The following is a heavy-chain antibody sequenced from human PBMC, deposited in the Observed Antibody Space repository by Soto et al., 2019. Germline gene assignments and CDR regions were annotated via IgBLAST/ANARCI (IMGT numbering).Heavy chain of an antibody. J-gene: IGHJ4*02. Sequence: GGSLRLSCAASGFTLSTYSMNWVRQAPGKGLEWVSSISSSTTYIYYAESVKGRFTISRDNAKNSVYLHMNSLRAEDTAVYYCARDFGGDGDTVWGDYWGQGTMVTVSS. CDR3: ARDFGGDGDTVWGDY. V-gene: IGHV3-21*06. CDR1: GFTLSTYS. CDR2: ISSSTTYI. D-gene: IGHD3-3*01.